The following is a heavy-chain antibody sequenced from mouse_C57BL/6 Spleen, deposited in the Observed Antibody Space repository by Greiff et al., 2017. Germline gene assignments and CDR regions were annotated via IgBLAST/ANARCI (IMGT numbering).Heavy chain of an antibody. CDR1: GYTFTSYW. D-gene: IGHD2-5*01. J-gene: IGHJ3*01. CDR2: IDPSYSYT. Sequence: QVQLQQPGAELVMPGASVKLSCKASGYTFTSYWMHWVKQRPGQGLEWIGEIDPSYSYTNYNQKFKGKSTLTVDKSSSTAYMQLSSLTSEDSAVYYCSTFYSNYMFAYWGQGTLVTVSA. V-gene: IGHV1-69*01. CDR3: STFYSNYMFAY.